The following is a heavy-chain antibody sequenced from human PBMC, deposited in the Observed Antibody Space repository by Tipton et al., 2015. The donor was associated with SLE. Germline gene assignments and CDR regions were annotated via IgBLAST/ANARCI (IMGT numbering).Heavy chain of an antibody. J-gene: IGHJ2*01. V-gene: IGHV4-34*01. D-gene: IGHD1-26*01. CDR2: INYSGST. Sequence: TLSLTCTIYGGSFSGYHWSWIRQPPGKGLEWIGEINYSGSTNYNPSLKSRVTISIGTSKNQFSLKLSSVTAADTAVYYCARHSEWEPGLFDLWGRGTLVTVSS. CDR1: GGSFSGYH. CDR3: ARHSEWEPGLFDL.